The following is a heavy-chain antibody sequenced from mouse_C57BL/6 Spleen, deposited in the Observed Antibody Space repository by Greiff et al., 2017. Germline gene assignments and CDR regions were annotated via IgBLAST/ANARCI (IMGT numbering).Heavy chain of an antibody. Sequence: EVKVVESGGGLVKPGGSLKLSCAASGFTFSSYAMSWVRQTPEKRLEWVATISDGGSYTYYPDNVKGRFTISRDNAKNNLYLQMSHLKSEDTAMYYCARDRYYGSSLDYWGQGTTLTVSS. CDR2: ISDGGSYT. CDR1: GFTFSSYA. CDR3: ARDRYYGSSLDY. J-gene: IGHJ2*01. V-gene: IGHV5-4*01. D-gene: IGHD1-1*01.